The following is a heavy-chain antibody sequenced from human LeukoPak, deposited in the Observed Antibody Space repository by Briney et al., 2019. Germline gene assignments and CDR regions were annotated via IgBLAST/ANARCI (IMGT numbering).Heavy chain of an antibody. J-gene: IGHJ3*02. V-gene: IGHV1-58*02. Sequence: ASVKVSCKASGLTFTSSAMQWVQQVRGQRLEWIGWIVVGSGNTNYAQKFQERVTSTRDMSTSTAYMELSSLRSEDTAVYYCAVDVGGVSSDAFDIWGQGTLVTVSS. CDR2: IVVGSGNT. CDR3: AVDVGGVSSDAFDI. CDR1: GLTFTSSA. D-gene: IGHD3-16*02.